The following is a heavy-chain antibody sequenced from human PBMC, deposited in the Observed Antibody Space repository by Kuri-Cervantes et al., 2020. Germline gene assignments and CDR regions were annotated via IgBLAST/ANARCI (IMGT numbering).Heavy chain of an antibody. CDR3: ARDNNGQD. D-gene: IGHD1/OR15-1a*01. CDR2: ITRDGSAK. J-gene: IGHJ4*02. CDR1: GFTFSTYW. Sequence: GESLKISCAASGFTFSTYWMIWVRQAPGKGLEWVASITRDGSAKNYVDSVKGRLTISRDNAKNSLYLQMNSLRGEDTAVYYCARDNNGQDWGQGTLVTVSS. V-gene: IGHV3-7*01.